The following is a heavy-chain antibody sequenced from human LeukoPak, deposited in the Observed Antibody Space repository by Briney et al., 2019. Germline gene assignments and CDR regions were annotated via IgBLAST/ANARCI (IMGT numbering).Heavy chain of an antibody. CDR2: IYYSGTT. V-gene: IGHV4-59*01. J-gene: IGHJ4*02. Sequence: SETLSLTCTVSGGSMYSYYWSWIRQPPGKGLQWIGYIYYSGTTRYNPSLKSRVTISVDTSKNRFSLKLSSITAADTAVYYCARGPDDFDYWGRGTLVTVSS. CDR1: GGSMYSYY. D-gene: IGHD5-24*01. CDR3: ARGPDDFDY.